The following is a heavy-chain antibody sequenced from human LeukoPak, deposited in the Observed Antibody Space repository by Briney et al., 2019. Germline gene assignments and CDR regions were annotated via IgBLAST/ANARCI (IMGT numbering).Heavy chain of an antibody. CDR2: IYSSGST. V-gene: IGHV4-4*07. Sequence: PSETLCLTCTVSNGSISSFYRSWVRQPPGKGLEWIGRIYSSGSTNYNASPKSRVTMSLDTSKNQFSLKLNSVTAADTAVYYCARAQHKYGVDAFDIWGQGTVVTVSS. CDR3: ARAQHKYGVDAFDI. D-gene: IGHD4-17*01. J-gene: IGHJ3*02. CDR1: NGSISSFY.